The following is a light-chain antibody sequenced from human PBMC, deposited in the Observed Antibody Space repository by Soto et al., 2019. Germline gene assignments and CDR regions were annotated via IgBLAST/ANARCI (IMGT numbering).Light chain of an antibody. CDR2: DVS. Sequence: QSALTQPASVSGSPGQSIAISCTGTSSDVGGYSYVSWYQQQPGKAPKLVISDVSNRPSGVSDRFSGSKSGNTASLTISGLQTEDEDDYYCASNTTSSTYVFGTGTKVPV. CDR1: SSDVGGYSY. CDR3: ASNTTSSTYV. J-gene: IGLJ1*01. V-gene: IGLV2-14*01.